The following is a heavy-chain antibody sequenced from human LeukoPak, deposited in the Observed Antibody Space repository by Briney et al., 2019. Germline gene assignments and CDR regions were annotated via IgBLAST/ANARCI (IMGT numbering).Heavy chain of an antibody. CDR2: IYPGDSDT. D-gene: IGHD5-18*01. V-gene: IGHV5-51*01. J-gene: IGHJ3*02. Sequence: NLGESLKISCKGSGYSFTSYWIGWVRQMPGKGLEWMGIIYPGDSDTRYSPSFQGQVNISADKSISTAYLQWSSLKASDTAMYYCARPEWIQGAFDIWGQGTMVTVSS. CDR1: GYSFTSYW. CDR3: ARPEWIQGAFDI.